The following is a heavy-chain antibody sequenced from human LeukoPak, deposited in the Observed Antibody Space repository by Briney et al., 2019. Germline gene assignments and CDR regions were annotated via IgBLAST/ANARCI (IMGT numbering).Heavy chain of an antibody. V-gene: IGHV1-46*01. Sequence: ASVKVSCKASGYTFTSYYMHWVRQAPGQGLEWMGIINPSGDSTSYAQKFQGRVTMTRDMSTSTVYMELSSLRSEDTAVYYCARVTVLMVYSTYYFDYWGQGTLVTVSS. J-gene: IGHJ4*02. CDR3: ARVTVLMVYSTYYFDY. CDR2: INPSGDST. CDR1: GYTFTSYY. D-gene: IGHD2-8*01.